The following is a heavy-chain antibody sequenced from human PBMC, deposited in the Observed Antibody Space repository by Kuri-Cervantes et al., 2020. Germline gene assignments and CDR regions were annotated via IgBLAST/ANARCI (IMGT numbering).Heavy chain of an antibody. V-gene: IGHV4-34*03. J-gene: IGHJ4*02. CDR3: NLVGATTKIRTLDY. CDR2: INLSGTT. CDR1: GGSFSGYY. Sequence: SETLSLTCAVYGGSFSGYYCSWIRQPPGKGLEWIGEINLSGTTHYNPSLKSRLTISVDTSRRQFSLKLSSVTAADTAVYYCNLVGATTKIRTLDYWGQGTLVTVSS. D-gene: IGHD1-26*01.